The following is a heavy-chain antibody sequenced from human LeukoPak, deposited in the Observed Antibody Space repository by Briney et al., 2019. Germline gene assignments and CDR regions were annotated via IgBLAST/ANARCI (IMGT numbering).Heavy chain of an antibody. CDR3: ARQFDSSSSSGWFDP. CDR1: GYSFTSYW. D-gene: IGHD6-6*01. V-gene: IGHV5-51*01. J-gene: IGHJ5*02. CDR2: IYPGDSDT. Sequence: GESLKISCKGSGYSFTSYWIGWVRQMTGKGLEWMGIIYPGDSDTRYSPSFQGQVTISADKSISTAYLQWSSLKASDTAMYYCARQFDSSSSSGWFDPWGQGTLVTVSS.